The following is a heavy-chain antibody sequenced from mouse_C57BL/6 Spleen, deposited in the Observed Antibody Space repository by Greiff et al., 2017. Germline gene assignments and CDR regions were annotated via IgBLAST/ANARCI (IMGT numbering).Heavy chain of an antibody. J-gene: IGHJ1*03. CDR3: ARYVGTYWYFDV. CDR2: ILPGSGST. V-gene: IGHV1-9*01. Sequence: VQLQQSGAELMKPGASVKLSCKATGYTFTGYWIEWVKQRPGHGLEWIGEILPGSGSTNYTEKFKGKATFTADTSSNTAYMQLSSLTTEDSAIYYCARYVGTYWYFDVWGTGTTVTVSS. D-gene: IGHD4-1*01. CDR1: GYTFTGYW.